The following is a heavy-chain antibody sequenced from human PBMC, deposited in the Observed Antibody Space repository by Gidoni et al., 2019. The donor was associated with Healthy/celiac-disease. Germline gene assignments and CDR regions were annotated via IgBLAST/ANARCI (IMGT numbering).Heavy chain of an antibody. V-gene: IGHV3-23*04. CDR2: ISASGGST. D-gene: IGHD2-21*02. CDR1: GFTFSSHA. Sequence: EVQLVESGGGMVQPGGSLRLSCAASGFTFSSHAMRWVRQAPGKGLEWVSAISASGGSTYYADSVKGRFTISRDNSKNTLYLQMNSLRAEDTAVYYCAKISRDGRHVTRYWGQGTLVTVSS. CDR3: AKISRDGRHVTRY. J-gene: IGHJ4*02.